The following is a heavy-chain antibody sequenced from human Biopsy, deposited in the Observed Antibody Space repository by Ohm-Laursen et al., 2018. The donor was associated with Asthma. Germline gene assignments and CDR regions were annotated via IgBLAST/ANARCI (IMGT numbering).Heavy chain of an antibody. V-gene: IGHV1-46*01. J-gene: IGHJ4*02. CDR2: INPPTGDT. CDR3: ARARETTNYGDSDFDI. Sequence: SVKVSCKASGYTFAGYNMYWVRQAPGQGLEWVGIINPPTGDTSYAQKFLGRVTVTRDTSTRTAFMDLRSLRSDDTAIYFCARARETTNYGDSDFDIWGQGTLITVSS. D-gene: IGHD2-8*01. CDR1: GYTFAGYN.